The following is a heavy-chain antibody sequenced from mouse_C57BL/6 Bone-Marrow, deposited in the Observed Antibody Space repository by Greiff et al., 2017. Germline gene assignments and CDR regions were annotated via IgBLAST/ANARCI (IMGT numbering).Heavy chain of an antibody. J-gene: IGHJ3*01. Sequence: VMLVESGPGLVQPSQCLSISCTASGFSLTSYGVPWVRQSPGKGLEWLGVIWSGGGTDYYAAFIPRLSISTGNSKSQVFFKRNSLQADDTAKYYGARRGFAYWGQGTLVTVSA. V-gene: IGHV2-2*01. CDR1: GFSLTSYG. CDR2: IWSGGGT. CDR3: ARRGFAY.